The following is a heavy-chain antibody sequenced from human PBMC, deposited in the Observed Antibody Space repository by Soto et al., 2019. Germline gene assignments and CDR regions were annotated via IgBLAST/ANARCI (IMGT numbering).Heavy chain of an antibody. CDR1: GGSISSSNW. CDR2: IYHSGST. D-gene: IGHD2-15*01. J-gene: IGHJ6*02. CDR3: ARDLHCSGGSCYSYYYYGMDV. Sequence: SETLSLTCAVSGGSISSSNWWSWVRQPPGKGLEWIGEIYHSGSTNYNPSLKSRVTISVDKSKNQFSLKLSSVTAADTAVYYCARDLHCSGGSCYSYYYYGMDVWGQGTTVTVSS. V-gene: IGHV4-4*02.